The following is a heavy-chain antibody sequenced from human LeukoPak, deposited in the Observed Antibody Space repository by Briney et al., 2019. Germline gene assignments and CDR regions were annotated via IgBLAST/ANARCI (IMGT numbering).Heavy chain of an antibody. CDR2: VRQDGGEG. J-gene: IGHJ4*02. Sequence: GGSLRLSCAASGFTFNTYWMTWVRQAPGRGLEWVANVRQDGGEGHYVDSVKGRFTVSRDNAENSLYLQLNSLRIEDTAVYYCANVGYDSSGYYFIDYWGQGTLVTVSS. V-gene: IGHV3-7*01. D-gene: IGHD3-22*01. CDR1: GFTFNTYW. CDR3: ANVGYDSSGYYFIDY.